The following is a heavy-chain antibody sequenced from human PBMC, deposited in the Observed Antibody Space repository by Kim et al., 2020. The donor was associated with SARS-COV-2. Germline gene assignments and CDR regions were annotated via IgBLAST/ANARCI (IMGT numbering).Heavy chain of an antibody. D-gene: IGHD4-17*01. Sequence: RSADSVEGRFNNSRDNAKNTLCLAMNSLIAEDTAVYYCARQSGDYKNYLGYWGQGTLVTVSS. V-gene: IGHV3-74*01. CDR3: ARQSGDYKNYLGY. J-gene: IGHJ4*02.